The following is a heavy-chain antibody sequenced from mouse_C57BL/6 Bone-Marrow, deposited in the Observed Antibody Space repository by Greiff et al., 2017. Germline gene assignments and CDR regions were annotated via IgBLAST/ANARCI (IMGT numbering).Heavy chain of an antibody. CDR1: GYTFTSYW. CDR2: IDPSDSYT. J-gene: IGHJ2*01. D-gene: IGHD2-4*01. V-gene: IGHV1-50*01. CDR3: ARGGNYYENFDY. Sequence: QVQLQQPGAELVKPGASVKLSCKASGYTFTSYWMQWVKQRPGQGLEWIGEIDPSDSYTNYNQKFKGKATLTVDTSSSTAYMQLSSLTSEDSAVYFCARGGNYYENFDYWGQGTTRTVSS.